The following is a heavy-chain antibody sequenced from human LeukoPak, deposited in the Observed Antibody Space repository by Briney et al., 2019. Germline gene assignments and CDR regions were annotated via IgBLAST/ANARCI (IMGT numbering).Heavy chain of an antibody. D-gene: IGHD6-19*01. Sequence: PGGSLRLSCAASGFTFDHYAMHWVRQAPGKGLEWVSGISGSGGSTYYADSVKGRFTISRDNSKNTLYLQMNSLRAEDTAVYYCAGDEQWLSYFDYWGQGTLVTVSS. J-gene: IGHJ4*02. CDR1: GFTFDHYA. V-gene: IGHV3-23*01. CDR2: ISGSGGST. CDR3: AGDEQWLSYFDY.